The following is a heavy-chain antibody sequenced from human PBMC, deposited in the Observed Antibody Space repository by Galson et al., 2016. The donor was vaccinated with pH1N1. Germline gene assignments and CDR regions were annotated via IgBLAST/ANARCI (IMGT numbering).Heavy chain of an antibody. V-gene: IGHV1-8*02. CDR3: ARDRRVREWGADTFDI. CDR1: GYTFTSYD. D-gene: IGHD3-10*01. Sequence: SVKVSCKASGYTFTSYDINWVRQATGQGLEWMGWMNPNSGNTGYAQKFQGRVTMTRNTSISTAYMELSSVTAADTAVYYCARDRRVREWGADTFDIWSQGTMVTVSS. J-gene: IGHJ3*02. CDR2: MNPNSGNT.